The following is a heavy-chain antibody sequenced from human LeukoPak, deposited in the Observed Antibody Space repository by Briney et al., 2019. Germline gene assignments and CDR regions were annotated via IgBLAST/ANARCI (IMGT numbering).Heavy chain of an antibody. Sequence: GGSLRLSCVGSAFTFSEYSMSWIRQAPGRELEWISSITESGGTEYYADSVKGRFSISRDNAKSALYLQMNSLRVEDTAVYYCARPPEGYSYGFYFGHWGQGAPVIVSS. D-gene: IGHD5-18*01. V-gene: IGHV3-11*01. CDR1: AFTFSEYS. J-gene: IGHJ4*02. CDR3: ARPPEGYSYGFYFGH. CDR2: ITESGGTE.